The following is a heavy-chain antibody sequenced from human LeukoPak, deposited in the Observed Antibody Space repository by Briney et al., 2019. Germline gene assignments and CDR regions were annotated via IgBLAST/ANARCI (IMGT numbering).Heavy chain of an antibody. Sequence: GASVKVSCKASGGTFSSYAISWVRQAPGQGLEWMGGIIPIFGTANYAQKFQGRVTITADESTSTAYMELSSLRSKDTAVYSCARHDSSGYYGFDYWGQGTLVTVSS. J-gene: IGHJ4*02. D-gene: IGHD3-22*01. V-gene: IGHV1-69*13. CDR3: ARHDSSGYYGFDY. CDR2: IIPIFGTA. CDR1: GGTFSSYA.